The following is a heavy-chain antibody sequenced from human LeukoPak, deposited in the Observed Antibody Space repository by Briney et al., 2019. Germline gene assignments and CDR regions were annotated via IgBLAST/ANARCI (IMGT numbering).Heavy chain of an antibody. CDR2: ISSSGSTI. Sequence: GGCQTLPRLPSGFSFRSYEMNWVGQDPANAREWASCISSSGSTIYYADSVKGRFTIHRDNAKNSLYLQMHSLRAEDTAVYYCARGDTAMFTPDYWGPGTLVTVSS. CDR1: GFSFRSYE. D-gene: IGHD5-18*01. J-gene: IGHJ4*02. CDR3: ARGDTAMFTPDY. V-gene: IGHV3-48*03.